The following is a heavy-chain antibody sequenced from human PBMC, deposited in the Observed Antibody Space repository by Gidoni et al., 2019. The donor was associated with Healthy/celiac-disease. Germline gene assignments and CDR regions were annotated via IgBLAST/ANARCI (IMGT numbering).Heavy chain of an antibody. D-gene: IGHD3-10*01. J-gene: IGHJ4*02. V-gene: IGHV4-39*01. CDR3: ARLHYYGSGIIDY. CDR1: GGSISSSSYY. CDR2: IYYSGST. Sequence: QLKLQESGPGLVKPSETLSLTCTVSGGSISSSSYYWGWIRQPPGKGLEWIGSIYYSGSTYYHPSLKSRVTISVDTSKNQFSLKLSSVTAADTAVYYCARLHYYGSGIIDYWGQGTLVTVSS.